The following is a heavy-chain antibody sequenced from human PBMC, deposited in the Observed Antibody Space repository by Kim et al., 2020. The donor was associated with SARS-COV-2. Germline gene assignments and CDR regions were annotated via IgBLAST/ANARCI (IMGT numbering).Heavy chain of an antibody. CDR1: GYTFTDYY. V-gene: IGHV1-2*05. CDR3: ARGDPVWSGGYYFDS. Sequence: ASVKVSCKASGYTFTDYYMHWVRQAPGQGLEWMGRINPNSGGANFAQKVQGRVAMTRDTSISTAYMELSRLTSDDTVVYYCARGDPVWSGGYYFDSWGQGTLDTVS. CDR2: INPNSGGA. D-gene: IGHD3-10*01. J-gene: IGHJ4*02.